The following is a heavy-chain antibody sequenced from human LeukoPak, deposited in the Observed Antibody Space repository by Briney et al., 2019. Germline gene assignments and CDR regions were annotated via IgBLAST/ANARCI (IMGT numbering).Heavy chain of an antibody. Sequence: SQTLLLTCAISGDSASSNSVTTNWIRQSPSRGLEWLGRTYYRSTWYNDYAVSVRGRITANPDTSKNQFSLHLNSVTPEDTAVYYCARRLTQYDCFDPWGQGILVTVSS. V-gene: IGHV6-1*01. CDR3: ARRLTQYDCFDP. J-gene: IGHJ5*02. CDR1: GDSASSNSVT. D-gene: IGHD2-2*01. CDR2: TYYRSTWYN.